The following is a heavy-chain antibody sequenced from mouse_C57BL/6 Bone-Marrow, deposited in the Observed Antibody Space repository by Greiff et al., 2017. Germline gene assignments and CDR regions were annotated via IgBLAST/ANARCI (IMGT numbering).Heavy chain of an antibody. CDR2: IYPRDGST. J-gene: IGHJ3*01. CDR3: ARASSGFWFAY. V-gene: IGHV1-85*01. Sequence: QVQLQQSGPELVKPGASVKLSCKASGYTFTSYDINWVKQRPGQGLEWIGWIYPRDGSTKYNEKFKGKATLTVETSSSKAYMELHSLTSEDSAVYFCARASSGFWFAYWGQGTLVTVSA. CDR1: GYTFTSYD. D-gene: IGHD3-2*02.